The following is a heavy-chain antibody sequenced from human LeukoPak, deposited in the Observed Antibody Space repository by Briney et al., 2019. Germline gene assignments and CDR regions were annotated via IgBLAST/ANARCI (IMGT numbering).Heavy chain of an antibody. J-gene: IGHJ6*03. CDR2: IYTSGST. V-gene: IGHV4-4*07. D-gene: IGHD4-17*01. Sequence: SETLSLTCTVSGYSIRSGYYWSWIRQPAGRGLEWIGRIYTSGSTNYNPSLKSRVTMSVDTSKNQFSLKLSSVTAADAAVYYCAREGYDYGDYGRPNYYYYYMDVWGKGTTVTVSS. CDR1: GYSIRSGYY. CDR3: AREGYDYGDYGRPNYYYYYMDV.